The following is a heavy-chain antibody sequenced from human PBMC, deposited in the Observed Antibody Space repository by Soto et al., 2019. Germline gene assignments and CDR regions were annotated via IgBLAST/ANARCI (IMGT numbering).Heavy chain of an antibody. J-gene: IGHJ4*02. CDR3: ANDRQPDGFCIVAH. V-gene: IGHV3-23*01. CDR2: IFGSGGGI. CDR1: GFTFSTYA. D-gene: IGHD3-16*02. Sequence: EVQLLESGGGLVQPGGSLRLSCAASGFTFSTYAMSWVRQAPGKGLEWVSGIFGSGGGIYYADSVKGRFTISRNNSNNRLDLEMRILRVEHTADYYCANDRQPDGFCIVAHWGQGTVVTVSS.